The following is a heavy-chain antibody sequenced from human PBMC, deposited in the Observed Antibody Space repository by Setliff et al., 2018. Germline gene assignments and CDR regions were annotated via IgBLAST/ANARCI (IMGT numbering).Heavy chain of an antibody. V-gene: IGHV4-61*02. Sequence: PSETLSLTCTVSGGSISSGDHYWSWFRQPAGKGLEWIGRIHASGSTNYNPSLKSRVTISVDTTKNQFSLKLTSVTAADTAVDYCARLAGSGGGFYYYYSYMDVWDKGTTVTVSS. CDR3: ARLAGSGGGFYYYYSYMDV. CDR1: GGSISSGDHY. J-gene: IGHJ6*03. CDR2: IHASGST. D-gene: IGHD3-16*01.